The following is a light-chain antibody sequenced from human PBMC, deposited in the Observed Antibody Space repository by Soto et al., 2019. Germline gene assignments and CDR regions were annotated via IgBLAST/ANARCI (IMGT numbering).Light chain of an antibody. Sequence: DIQLTQSPSVLSASVGDTFTITCRASQALSNYLAWYQQKPGKXPDXXIYSASTLQSGVPSRFSGSGSETELSLTIRALQPEDCATYDGQQLSRYPLTFGGGTKVDIK. V-gene: IGKV1-9*01. CDR3: QQLSRYPLT. CDR1: QALSNY. J-gene: IGKJ4*01. CDR2: SAS.